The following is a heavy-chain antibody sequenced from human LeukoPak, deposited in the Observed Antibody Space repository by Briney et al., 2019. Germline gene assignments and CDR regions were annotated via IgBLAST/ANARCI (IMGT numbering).Heavy chain of an antibody. Sequence: ASVKVSCKASGYTFTSYYMHWVRQAPGQGLEWMGIINPSGGSTSYAQKFQGRVTMTRDMSTSTVYMELSSLRSEDTAVYYCARVWSRTEAIDYWGQGTLVTVSS. J-gene: IGHJ4*02. D-gene: IGHD1-14*01. CDR2: INPSGGST. CDR3: ARVWSRTEAIDY. V-gene: IGHV1-46*01. CDR1: GYTFTSYY.